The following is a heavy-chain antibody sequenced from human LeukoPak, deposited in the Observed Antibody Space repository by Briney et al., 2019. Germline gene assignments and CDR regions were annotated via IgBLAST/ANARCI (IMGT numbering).Heavy chain of an antibody. V-gene: IGHV3-30*02. CDR2: IWFDGSNK. D-gene: IGHD2-21*02. J-gene: IGHJ4*02. CDR3: AKECGGGCSDDY. Sequence: PGGSLRLSCAASGFTFSAYGMHWVRGAPGKGLEWVAFIWFDGSNKYSAHSVKGRFTISRDNSKNTLYLQMNSLRLEDTAVFYCAKECGGGCSDDYWGQGTLVTVSS. CDR1: GFTFSAYG.